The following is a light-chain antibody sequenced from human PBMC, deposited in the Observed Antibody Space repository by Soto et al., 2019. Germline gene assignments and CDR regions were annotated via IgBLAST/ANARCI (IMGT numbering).Light chain of an antibody. J-gene: IGKJ4*01. CDR3: QQLKSYPLT. CDR2: AAS. V-gene: IGKV1-9*01. CDR1: QGINSY. Sequence: DIQLTQSPSFLSASVGDRVTITCRASQGINSYLAWYQVKPGKAPKPLIYAASTLQSGVPSRFSGSGSGTEFTLTVTSLQPEDFATYYCQQLKSYPLTFGGGTKVEIK.